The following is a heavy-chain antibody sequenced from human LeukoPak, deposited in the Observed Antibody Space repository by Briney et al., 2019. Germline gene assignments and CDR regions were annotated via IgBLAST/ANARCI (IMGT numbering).Heavy chain of an antibody. V-gene: IGHV3-49*04. CDR3: TRHSGFVVVPAAIDY. CDR1: GFTFNNYP. D-gene: IGHD2-2*01. CDR2: IRSKAYGGTT. J-gene: IGHJ4*02. Sequence: GGSLRLSCAASGFTFNNYPMSWVRQAPGKGLEWVGFIRSKAYGGTTEYAASVKGRFTISRDDSKSIAYLQMNSLKTEDTAVYYCTRHSGFVVVPAAIDYWGQGTLVTVSS.